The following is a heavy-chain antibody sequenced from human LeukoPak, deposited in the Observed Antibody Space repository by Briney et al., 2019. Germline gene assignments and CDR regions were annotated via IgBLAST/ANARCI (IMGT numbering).Heavy chain of an antibody. CDR2: VSFEGSNK. D-gene: IGHD3-10*01. CDR1: GFTFSRYG. V-gene: IGHV3-30*18. J-gene: IGHJ4*02. CDR3: AKDMGYYYGSGSYPPENDY. Sequence: GGSLRLSRAASGFTFSRYGMHWVRQAPGKGLEWVAVVSFEGSNKYYADSVKGRFSISRDNSKNTLSLQMNSLRAEDTAVYYCAKDMGYYYGSGSYPPENDYWGQGTLVTVSS.